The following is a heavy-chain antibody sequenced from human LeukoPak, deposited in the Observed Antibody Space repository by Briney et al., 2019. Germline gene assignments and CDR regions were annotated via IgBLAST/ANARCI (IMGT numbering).Heavy chain of an antibody. Sequence: GGSLRLSCVTSGFNFTNYNMNWVRQAPGKGLEWISSISSSSSDIHHVDSVKGRFTVSRDNARNSLFLQMNSLRAEDTAVYYCAREKKRGYSGYDYWGQGTLVTVSS. J-gene: IGHJ4*02. D-gene: IGHD5-12*01. V-gene: IGHV3-21*04. CDR2: ISSSSSDI. CDR1: GFNFTNYN. CDR3: AREKKRGYSGYDY.